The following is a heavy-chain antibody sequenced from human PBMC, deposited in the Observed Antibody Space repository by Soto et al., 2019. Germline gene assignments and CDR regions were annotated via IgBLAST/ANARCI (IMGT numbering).Heavy chain of an antibody. CDR1: GYTFTSYY. CDR2: INPNGGST. CDR3: ATLKGGTTDGSVNWLDP. V-gene: IGHV1-46*01. D-gene: IGHD3-16*01. J-gene: IGHJ5*02. Sequence: ASVKVSCKASGYTFTSYYMNWVRQAPGQGPEWMGIINPNGGSTNYAQRFQGRVTMTRDTSTSTVYMELSSLRSEDTAVYYCATLKGGTTDGSVNWLDPWGKGTRVTVS.